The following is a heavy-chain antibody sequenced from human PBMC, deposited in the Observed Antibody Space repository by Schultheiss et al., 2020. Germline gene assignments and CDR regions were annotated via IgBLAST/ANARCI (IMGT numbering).Heavy chain of an antibody. CDR2: INSDGSST. V-gene: IGHV3-74*01. J-gene: IGHJ4*02. CDR3: AIYIVATLERRGEFDY. CDR1: GFTFSSYW. Sequence: GGSLRLSCAASGFTFSSYWMHWVRQAPGKGLVWVSRINSDGSSTSYADSVKGRFTISRDSSKNTLYLQMNSLTAEDTAVYYCAIYIVATLERRGEFDYWGQGTLVTVSS. D-gene: IGHD5-12*01.